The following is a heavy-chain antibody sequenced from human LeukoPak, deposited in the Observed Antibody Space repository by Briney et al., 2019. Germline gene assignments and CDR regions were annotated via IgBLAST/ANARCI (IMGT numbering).Heavy chain of an antibody. CDR2: ISGSGDST. V-gene: IGHV3-23*01. CDR1: GFTFSSYA. Sequence: GGSLRLSCAASGFTFSSYAMSWVRQAPGKGLEWVSVISGSGDSTYYADSVKGRFTISGDNSKNTLYLQMNSLRAEDTAVYYCAKETTYSFVDYWGQGTLVTVSS. CDR3: AKETTYSFVDY. D-gene: IGHD1-1*01. J-gene: IGHJ4*02.